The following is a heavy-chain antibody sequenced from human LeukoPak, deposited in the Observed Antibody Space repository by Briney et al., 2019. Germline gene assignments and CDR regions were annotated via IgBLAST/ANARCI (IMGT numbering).Heavy chain of an antibody. CDR3: ARSLRGSYYHYYYGMDV. J-gene: IGHJ6*02. CDR1: GFTFSSYG. CDR2: IWYDGSNK. V-gene: IGHV3-33*01. Sequence: VGSPRLSCAASGFTFSSYGMHWVRQAPGKGLEWVAVIWYDGSNKYYADSVKGRFTISRDNSKNTLYLQMNSLRAEDTAVYYCARSLRGSYYHYYYGMDVWSQGTTVTVSS. D-gene: IGHD1-26*01.